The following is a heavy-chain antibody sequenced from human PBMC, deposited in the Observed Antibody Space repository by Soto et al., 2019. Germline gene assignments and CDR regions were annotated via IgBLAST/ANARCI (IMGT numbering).Heavy chain of an antibody. CDR1: GFTFSSYA. Sequence: QVQLVESGGGVVQPGRSLRLSCAASGFTFSSYAMHWVRQAPGKGLEWVAVISYDGSNKYYADSVKGRFTISRDISKNTLYLQMNSLRAEDTAVYYFARAGGLLLDYWGQGTRVTVSS. D-gene: IGHD2-15*01. V-gene: IGHV3-30-3*01. J-gene: IGHJ4*02. CDR3: ARAGGLLLDY. CDR2: ISYDGSNK.